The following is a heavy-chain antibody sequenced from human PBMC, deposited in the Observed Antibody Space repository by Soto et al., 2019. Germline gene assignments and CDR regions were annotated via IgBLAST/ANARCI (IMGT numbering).Heavy chain of an antibody. V-gene: IGHV4-34*01. D-gene: IGHD5-12*01. J-gene: IGHJ4*02. CDR1: GGSFTGYY. CDR3: TRGQEGVVATH. Sequence: QVQLQQWGAGLLKPSETLSLTCAVNGGSFTGYYWSWVRQPPGKGLEWIGEIKDGGITNYSPSLRSRVTLSADAPKKQFSLKVPSVTAADTAVYYCTRGQEGVVATHWDQGTLVTVSS. CDR2: IKDGGIT.